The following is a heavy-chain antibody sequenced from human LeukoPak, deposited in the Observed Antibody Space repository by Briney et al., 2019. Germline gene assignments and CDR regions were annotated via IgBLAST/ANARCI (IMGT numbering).Heavy chain of an antibody. CDR3: ARGSEQQQLSYYYYYGMDV. CDR2: IYYSGST. V-gene: IGHV4-59*01. J-gene: IGHJ6*02. D-gene: IGHD6-13*01. Sequence: PSETLSLTCTVSGGSISSYYWSWIRQPPGKGLEWIGYIYYSGSTNYNPSLKSRVPSSVDTSKSQFSLKLSSVTAADTAVYYCARGSEQQQLSYYYYYGMDVWGQGTTVTVSS. CDR1: GGSISSYY.